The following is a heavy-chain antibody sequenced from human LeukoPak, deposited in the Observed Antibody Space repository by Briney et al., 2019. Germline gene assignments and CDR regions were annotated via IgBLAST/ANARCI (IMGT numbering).Heavy chain of an antibody. Sequence: GGSLRLSCAASGFTFSSYAMSWVRQAPGKGLEWVSAISGSGGSTYYADSVKGRFTISRDNSKNTLYLQMNGLRAEDTAVYYCAKGYSGYDFIDYWGQGTLVTVSS. J-gene: IGHJ4*02. D-gene: IGHD5-12*01. CDR3: AKGYSGYDFIDY. CDR1: GFTFSSYA. CDR2: ISGSGGST. V-gene: IGHV3-23*01.